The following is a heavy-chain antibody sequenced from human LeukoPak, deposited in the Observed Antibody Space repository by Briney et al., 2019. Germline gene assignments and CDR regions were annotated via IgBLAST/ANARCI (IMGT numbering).Heavy chain of an antibody. J-gene: IGHJ1*01. V-gene: IGHV4-39*07. Sequence: SETLSLTCTVSGGSISSSSYYWGWIRQPPGKGLEWIGSIYYSGSTYYNPSLKSRVTISVDTSKTQFSLKLSSVTAADTAVYYCAGVTYPRTYFQLWGQGTLVTVSS. CDR1: GGSISSSSYY. CDR2: IYYSGST. CDR3: AGVTYPRTYFQL.